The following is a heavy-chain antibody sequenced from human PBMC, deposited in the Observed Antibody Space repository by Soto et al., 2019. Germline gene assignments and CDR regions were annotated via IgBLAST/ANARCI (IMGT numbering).Heavy chain of an antibody. CDR3: ARHRLQQLDVWDY. V-gene: IGHV5-51*01. CDR2: IYPGDSDT. D-gene: IGHD6-13*01. CDR1: GYSFTSYW. Sequence: GESLKFSCKGSGYSFTSYWIGWVRQMPGKGLEWMGIIYPGDSDTRYSPSFQGQVTISADKSISTAYLQWSSLKASDTAMYYCARHRLQQLDVWDYWGQGTLVTVSS. J-gene: IGHJ4*02.